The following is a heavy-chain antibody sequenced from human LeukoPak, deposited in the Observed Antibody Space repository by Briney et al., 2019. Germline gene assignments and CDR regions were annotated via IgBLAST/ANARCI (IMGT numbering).Heavy chain of an antibody. J-gene: IGHJ4*02. CDR2: ISGSGGST. CDR3: ANGIRLIHPFDY. D-gene: IGHD5-18*01. CDR1: GFTFSSYA. Sequence: GGSLRLSCAASGFTFSSYAMSWVRQAPGKGLERVSAISGSGGSTYYADSVKGRFTISRDNSKNTLYLQMNSLRAEDTAVYYCANGIRLIHPFDYWGQGTLVTVSS. V-gene: IGHV3-23*01.